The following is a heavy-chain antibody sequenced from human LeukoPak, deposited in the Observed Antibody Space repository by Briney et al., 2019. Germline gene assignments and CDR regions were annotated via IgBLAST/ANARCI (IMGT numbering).Heavy chain of an antibody. CDR1: GFTFSSYG. D-gene: IGHD5-12*01. CDR3: AKGAYDYIEMGYFDD. CDR2: IIGSSGDT. V-gene: IGHV3-23*01. Sequence: GRSLRLSCAASGFTFSSYGMHWVRQAPGKGLEWVSLIIGSSGDTLYADSVKGRFTISRDISKNRLYLQMNSLRAEDTALYYCAKGAYDYIEMGYFDDWGQGTLVTVSS. J-gene: IGHJ4*02.